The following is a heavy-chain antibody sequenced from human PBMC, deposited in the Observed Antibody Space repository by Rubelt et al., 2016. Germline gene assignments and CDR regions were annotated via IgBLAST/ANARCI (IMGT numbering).Heavy chain of an antibody. Sequence: QVQLQESGPGLVKPSETLSLTCTVSGGSINSYYWSWIRQPPGKGLEWTGHIYYSGSTNYNPSLKSRVPISVDTSKNQFSLKLNSVTAADTAVYYCARSGKQWDALDYWGQGTLVTVSS. CDR3: ARSGKQWDALDY. J-gene: IGHJ4*02. D-gene: IGHD6-19*01. V-gene: IGHV4-59*08. CDR1: GGSINSYY. CDR2: IYYSGST.